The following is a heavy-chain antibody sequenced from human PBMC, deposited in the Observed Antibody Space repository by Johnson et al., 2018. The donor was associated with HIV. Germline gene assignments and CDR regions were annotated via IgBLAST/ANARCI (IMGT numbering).Heavy chain of an antibody. CDR1: GFSFNTNG. J-gene: IGHJ3*02. D-gene: IGHD3-16*01. CDR3: AKDKGVWGFDAFDI. CDR2: ISHDGSDK. Sequence: QVQLVESGGGVVQPGTSLRLSCAASGFSFNTNGMHWVRQAPGKGLEWVSFISHDGSDKFYTDSVKGQFTISRDNSKNTLYLQMNSLRAEDTAVYYCAKDKGVWGFDAFDIWGQGTMVTVSS. V-gene: IGHV3-30*18.